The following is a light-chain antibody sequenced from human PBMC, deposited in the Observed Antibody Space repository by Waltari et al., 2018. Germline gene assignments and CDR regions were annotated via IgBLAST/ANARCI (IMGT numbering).Light chain of an antibody. Sequence: QSVLTQPPSASGTPGQRVTISCSGSSSNIGGNTVNWYQQVPGTAPKLLIFRNNERPSGGPDRVSGSKSGTPASLAISGLQSEDEAAYVCTAWDDRLKGVLFGGGTKLTV. CDR1: SSNIGGNT. CDR2: RNN. CDR3: TAWDDRLKGVL. J-gene: IGLJ3*02. V-gene: IGLV1-44*01.